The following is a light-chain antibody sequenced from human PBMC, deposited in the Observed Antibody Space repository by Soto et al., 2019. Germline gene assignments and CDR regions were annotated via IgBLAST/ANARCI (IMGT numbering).Light chain of an antibody. CDR1: SSNIGSNY. V-gene: IGLV1-47*02. CDR3: AAWDDSLSGVV. J-gene: IGLJ2*01. CDR2: SHN. Sequence: QSALTQPPSTSGTPGQRVTISCSGSSSNIGSNYVFWYQHLPGTAPRLLIYSHNLGPSGVPDRFSGSTSGTSASLAISGLRSEDEADYYCAAWDDSLSGVVFGGGTKLTVL.